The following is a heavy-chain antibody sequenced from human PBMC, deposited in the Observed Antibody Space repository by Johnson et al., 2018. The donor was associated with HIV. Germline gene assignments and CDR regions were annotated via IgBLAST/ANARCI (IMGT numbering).Heavy chain of an antibody. CDR2: INQDGVEK. J-gene: IGHJ3*02. CDR3: VRGGAVAPSSGFDI. D-gene: IGHD6-19*01. V-gene: IGHV3-7*05. Sequence: VQLVESGGGLVQPGGSLRLSCAASGFTFSTSWMSWVRQAPGKGLGWVANINQDGVEKYYEDSVKGRFTISRDNATNSLFLQMNIVRDEDTAVYYCVRGGAVAPSSGFDIWGQGTKVTVSS. CDR1: GFTFSTSW.